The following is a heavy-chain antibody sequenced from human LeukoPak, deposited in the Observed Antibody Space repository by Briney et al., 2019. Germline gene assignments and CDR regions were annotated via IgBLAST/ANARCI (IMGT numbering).Heavy chain of an antibody. CDR2: IIPIFGTA. V-gene: IGHV1-69*05. CDR1: GGTFSSYA. D-gene: IGHD3-3*01. Sequence: SVKVSCKASGGTFSSYAISWVRQAPGQGLEWMGRIIPIFGTANYAQKFQGRVTITTDESTSTAYMELSSLRSEDTAVYYCARGGNYQYDFWSGYTPFDYWGQGTLVTVPS. CDR3: ARGGNYQYDFWSGYTPFDY. J-gene: IGHJ4*02.